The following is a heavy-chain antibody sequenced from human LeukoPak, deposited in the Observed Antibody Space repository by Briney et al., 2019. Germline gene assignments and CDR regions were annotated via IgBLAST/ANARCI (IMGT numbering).Heavy chain of an antibody. Sequence: SETLSLTCGVSGASISSAGYSWSWSRQPPGQGLEWIVSIYHSGRTHYIPSLKSRVTIPIDKSKNQISLKVNSVTAADTAVYYCAREVGYGIDYWGQGTLVTVSS. CDR1: GASISSAGYS. CDR2: IYHSGRT. J-gene: IGHJ4*02. V-gene: IGHV4-30-2*01. CDR3: AREVGYGIDY. D-gene: IGHD1-26*01.